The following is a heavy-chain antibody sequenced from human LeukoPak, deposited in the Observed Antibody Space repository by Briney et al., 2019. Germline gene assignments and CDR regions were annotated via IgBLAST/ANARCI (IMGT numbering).Heavy chain of an antibody. V-gene: IGHV3-21*01. CDR3: NGDYVGYYMDV. J-gene: IGHJ6*03. D-gene: IGHD4-17*01. CDR2: ISSSSYI. Sequence: PGGSLRLSCAASGFTFSSYSMNWVRQAPGKGLEWVSSISSSSYIYYADSVKGRFTISRDNAKNSLYLQMNSLRAEDTAVYYCNGDYVGYYMDVWGKGTTVTVSS. CDR1: GFTFSSYS.